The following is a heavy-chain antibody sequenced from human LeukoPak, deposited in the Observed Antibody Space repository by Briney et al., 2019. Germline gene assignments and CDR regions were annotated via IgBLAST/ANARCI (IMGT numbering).Heavy chain of an antibody. CDR2: INHSGST. V-gene: IGHV4-34*01. Sequence: SETLSLTCAVYGGSFSGYYWSWIRQPPGKGLEWIGEINHSGSTNYNPSLKSRVTISADTSKNQFSLKLSSVTAADTAVYYCASQGYGSGSRDYWGQGTLVTVSS. J-gene: IGHJ4*02. D-gene: IGHD3-10*01. CDR3: ASQGYGSGSRDY. CDR1: GGSFSGYY.